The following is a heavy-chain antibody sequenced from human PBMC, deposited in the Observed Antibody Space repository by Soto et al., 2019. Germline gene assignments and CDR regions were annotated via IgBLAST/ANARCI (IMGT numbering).Heavy chain of an antibody. V-gene: IGHV4-30-2*01. CDR2: MYHSGST. CDR3: ARGMTTVTTLDY. J-gene: IGHJ4*02. D-gene: IGHD4-4*01. CDR1: GGSISSGGYS. Sequence: TLSLTCAVSGGSISSGGYSWSWIRQPPGEGLEWIGYMYHSGSTYYNASLKSRVTISVDRSKNQFSLKLSSVTAADTAVYYCARGMTTVTTLDYWGQGTLVTVSS.